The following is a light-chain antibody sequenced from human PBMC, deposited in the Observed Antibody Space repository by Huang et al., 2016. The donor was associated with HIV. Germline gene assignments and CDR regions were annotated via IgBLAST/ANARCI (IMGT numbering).Light chain of an antibody. V-gene: IGKV1-9*01. CDR3: QQFHTYPLT. CDR1: QGISSF. Sequence: IQLTQSPSPLSASVGHRVTITCRASQGISSFLAWYQQKPGKAPKLLMYAASTLHSGVPLRFSGSGSGTEFTLTISSLPPEDFATYYCQQFHTYPLTFGRGTKVEI. CDR2: AAS. J-gene: IGKJ4*01.